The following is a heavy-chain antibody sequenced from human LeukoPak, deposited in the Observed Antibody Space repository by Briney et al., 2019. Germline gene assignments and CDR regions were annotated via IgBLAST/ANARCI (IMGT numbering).Heavy chain of an antibody. CDR2: ISYDGNIK. CDR3: AKDGNVAAAGDFDY. CDR1: GFTFSSYG. V-gene: IGHV3-30*18. Sequence: PGGSLRLSCAASGFTFSSYGMHWVRQAPGKGLEGVTIISYDGNIKYYADSVKGRFTISRDNSKNTLYLQMNSLRAEDTAVYYCAKDGNVAAAGDFDYWGQGTLVTVSS. J-gene: IGHJ4*02. D-gene: IGHD6-13*01.